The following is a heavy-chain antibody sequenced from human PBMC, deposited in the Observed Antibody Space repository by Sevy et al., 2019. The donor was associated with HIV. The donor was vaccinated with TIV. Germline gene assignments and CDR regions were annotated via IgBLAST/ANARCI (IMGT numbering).Heavy chain of an antibody. CDR2: LCFGCDEI. CDR1: GFTFSKYS. D-gene: IGHD2-8*01. CDR3: AREGCTKPHDY. V-gene: IGHV3-23*01. J-gene: IGHJ4*02. Sequence: GGSLRLSCAASGFTFSKYSMSWVRQPPGKGLEWVSTLCFGCDEINYADSVKGRFTISRDNSKSSVYLQMNNLRPEDTAVYYCAREGCTKPHDYWGQGTLVTVSS.